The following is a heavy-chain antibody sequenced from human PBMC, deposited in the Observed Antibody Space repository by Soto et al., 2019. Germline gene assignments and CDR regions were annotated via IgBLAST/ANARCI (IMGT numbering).Heavy chain of an antibody. D-gene: IGHD5-18*01. CDR3: ASLRGYSYGYFGFDY. Sequence: ASVKVSCKASEYTFTSYAMHWVRQAPGQRLEWMGWINAGNGNTKHSQKFQGRVTITRDTSASTAYMELSSLRSEDTAVYYCASLRGYSYGYFGFDYWGQGTLVTVSS. CDR2: INAGNGNT. J-gene: IGHJ4*02. CDR1: EYTFTSYA. V-gene: IGHV1-3*01.